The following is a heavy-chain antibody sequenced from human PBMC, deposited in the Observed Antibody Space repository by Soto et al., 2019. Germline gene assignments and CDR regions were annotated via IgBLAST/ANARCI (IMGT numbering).Heavy chain of an antibody. J-gene: IGHJ4*02. V-gene: IGHV1-2*02. Sequence: QVQLVQSGAEVKKPGASVKVSFEASGYTFIDYYMHWVRQAPGQGFEWMGRISPKSGGTNYAQKFQGRVTMTWDTSLNTAYMELSSLISEDTAVYYCARPPGYISDWYYFDLWGQGTLVTVSS. CDR1: GYTFIDYY. CDR2: ISPKSGGT. CDR3: ARPPGYISDWYYFDL. D-gene: IGHD3-9*01.